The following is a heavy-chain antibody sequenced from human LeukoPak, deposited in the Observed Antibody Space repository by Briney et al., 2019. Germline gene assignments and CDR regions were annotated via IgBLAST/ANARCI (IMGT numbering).Heavy chain of an antibody. CDR2: IYPGDSDT. D-gene: IGHD2-2*01. CDR1: GYSFTSYW. Sequence: HGESLKISCKGSGYSFTSYWIGWVRQMPGKGLEWMGIIYPGDSDTMYSPSFQGQVAISDDKSISTAYLQWTSLKASDTAMYYCARIGVIGEYCSSTNCSSDAFDIWGQGTMVTVSS. CDR3: ARIGVIGEYCSSTNCSSDAFDI. V-gene: IGHV5-51*01. J-gene: IGHJ3*02.